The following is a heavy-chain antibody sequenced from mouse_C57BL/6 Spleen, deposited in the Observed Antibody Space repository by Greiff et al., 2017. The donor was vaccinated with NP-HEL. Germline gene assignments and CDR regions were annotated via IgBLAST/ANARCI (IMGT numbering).Heavy chain of an antibody. CDR2: ISDGGSYT. CDR1: GFTFSSYA. J-gene: IGHJ3*01. D-gene: IGHD2-4*01. CDR3: ARGIYYDYDGFAY. Sequence: DVKLVESGGGLVKPGGSLKLSCAASGFTFSSYAMSWVRQTPEKRLEWVATISDGGSYTYYPDNVKGRFTISRDNAKNNLYLQMSHLKSEDTAMYYCARGIYYDYDGFAYWGQGTLVTVSA. V-gene: IGHV5-4*03.